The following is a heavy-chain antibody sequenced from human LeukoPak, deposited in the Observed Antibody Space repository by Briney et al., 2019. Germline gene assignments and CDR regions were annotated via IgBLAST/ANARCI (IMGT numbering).Heavy chain of an antibody. V-gene: IGHV3-48*04. CDR2: ITGSSSTI. J-gene: IGHJ4*02. CDR3: AREPLDY. Sequence: GGSLRLSCADSGFTFSTYIMNWVRQAPGKGLEWVSFITGSSSTIYYADSVKGRFTISRDNAKNSLYLQMNGLRAEDTAVYYCAREPLDYWGQGTLVTVSS. CDR1: GFTFSTYI.